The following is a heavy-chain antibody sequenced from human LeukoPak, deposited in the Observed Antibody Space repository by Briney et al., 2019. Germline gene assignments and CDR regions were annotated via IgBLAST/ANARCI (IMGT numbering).Heavy chain of an antibody. CDR2: MNPNSGNT. V-gene: IGHV1-8*01. CDR3: ARGYDILTGYSRVEFDY. J-gene: IGHJ4*02. CDR1: GYTFTSYD. Sequence: ASVKVSCKASGYTFTSYDINWVRQATGQGLEWMGWMNPNSGNTGYAQKFQGRVTMTRNTSISTAYMELSSLRSEDTVVYYCARGYDILTGYSRVEFDYWGQGTLVTVSS. D-gene: IGHD3-9*01.